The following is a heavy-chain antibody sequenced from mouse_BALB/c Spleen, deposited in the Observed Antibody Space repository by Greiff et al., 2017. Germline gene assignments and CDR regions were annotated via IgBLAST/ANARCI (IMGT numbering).Heavy chain of an antibody. CDR2: IWWNDNK. Sequence: QVTLKESGPGILQPSQTLSLTCSFSGFSLSTYGIGVGWIRQPSGKGLEWLAHIWWNDNKYYNTALKSRLTISKDTSNNQVFLKIASVDTADTATYYCARIGVNWDVRDWYFDVWGAGTTVTVSS. V-gene: IGHV8-11*01. CDR3: ARIGVNWDVRDWYFDV. CDR1: GFSLSTYGIG. J-gene: IGHJ1*01. D-gene: IGHD4-1*01.